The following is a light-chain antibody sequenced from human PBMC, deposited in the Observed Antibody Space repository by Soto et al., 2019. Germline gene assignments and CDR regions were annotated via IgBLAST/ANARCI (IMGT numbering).Light chain of an antibody. CDR2: GAS. Sequence: EIVLTQSPGALSLSPGERATLSCGASQSVSSSYLAWYQQKPGQAPRLLIYGASTRATGIPDRFSGSGSGTDFTLTISRLEHEYFAVYYCQQYGSSPRTFGQGTKVEIK. CDR1: QSVSSSY. CDR3: QQYGSSPRT. V-gene: IGKV3-20*01. J-gene: IGKJ1*01.